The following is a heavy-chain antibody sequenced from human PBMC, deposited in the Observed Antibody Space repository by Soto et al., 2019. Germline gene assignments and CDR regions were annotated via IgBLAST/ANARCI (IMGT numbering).Heavy chain of an antibody. J-gene: IGHJ3*01. CDR3: ARDVASVAGSLGDAFDV. D-gene: IGHD6-19*01. CDR1: GDSVSSNSAA. Sequence: SPTLSLPCDISGDSVSSNSAAWNWIRQSPSRGLEWLGRTYYRSKWNNDYAISVHSRITINPDTSKNQFSLQLNSVTPEDTAVYYCARDVASVAGSLGDAFDVWGQGTMVTVSS. V-gene: IGHV6-1*01. CDR2: TYYRSKWNN.